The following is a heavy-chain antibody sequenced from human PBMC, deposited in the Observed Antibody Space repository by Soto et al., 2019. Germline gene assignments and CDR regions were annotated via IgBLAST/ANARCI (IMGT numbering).Heavy chain of an antibody. V-gene: IGHV3-11*06. J-gene: IGHJ1*01. CDR2: IDGRSDNV. Sequence: QVRLMESGGGVVKPGGSLRLSCAASGFTLSYYYMTWIRQTPGKGLEWVAHIDGRSDNVGYADSVKGRFTISRDNARNSLFLQMNRVKAADAGVYFCGKGARTASYYWEYWGPGALVAVSA. CDR1: GFTLSYYY. D-gene: IGHD3-10*01. CDR3: GKGARTASYYWEY.